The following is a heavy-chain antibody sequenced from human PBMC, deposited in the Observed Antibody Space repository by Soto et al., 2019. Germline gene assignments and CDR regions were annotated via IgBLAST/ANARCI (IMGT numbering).Heavy chain of an antibody. D-gene: IGHD6-19*01. J-gene: IGHJ4*02. Sequence: QVQLEQSGGEVKQPGSSVRVSCKTSGGTFSTYAINWVRQAPGQGLEWMGAIIPLFGTGDYSQKFQGRVTITADESTSTAYMELRSLRFDDTAVYFCARPKGTYSSGYYYFDFWGQGTLVTVSS. CDR3: ARPKGTYSSGYYYFDF. CDR1: GGTFSTYA. V-gene: IGHV1-69*01. CDR2: IIPLFGTG.